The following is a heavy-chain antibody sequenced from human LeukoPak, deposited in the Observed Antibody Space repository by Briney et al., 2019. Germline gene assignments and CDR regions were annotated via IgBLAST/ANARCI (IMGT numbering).Heavy chain of an antibody. J-gene: IGHJ4*02. V-gene: IGHV3-13*01. D-gene: IGHD1-1*01. CDR3: ARVAKERVGGVYYFDY. CDR1: GFTFSDYD. Sequence: GGSLRLSCAASGFTFSDYDMHWVRQATGKGLEWVSAIGTAGDTYYTGSVKGRFTISRENAKNSLYLQMNSLRAGDTAVYYCARVAKERVGGVYYFDYWGQGTLVIVSS. CDR2: IGTAGDT.